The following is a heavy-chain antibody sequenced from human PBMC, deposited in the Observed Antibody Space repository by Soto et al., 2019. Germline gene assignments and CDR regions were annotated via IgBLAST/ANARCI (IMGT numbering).Heavy chain of an antibody. Sequence: VSGYSFTSYWIGWVRQMPGKGLEWMGIIYPGDSDTRYSPSFQGQVTISADKSISTAYLQWSSLKASDTAMYYCARQSAQTYYDFWSGWPHHFDYWGQGTLVTVSS. D-gene: IGHD3-3*01. V-gene: IGHV5-51*01. CDR3: ARQSAQTYYDFWSGWPHHFDY. J-gene: IGHJ4*02. CDR1: GYSFTSYW. CDR2: IYPGDSDT.